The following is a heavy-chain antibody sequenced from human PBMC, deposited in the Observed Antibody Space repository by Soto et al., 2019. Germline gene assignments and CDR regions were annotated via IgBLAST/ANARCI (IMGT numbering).Heavy chain of an antibody. CDR2: INPSGEHT. J-gene: IGHJ4*02. CDR1: GYSFKDHY. D-gene: IGHD2-15*01. CDR3: ARISCKGGSCYFDFDH. V-gene: IGHV1-46*02. Sequence: ASVKVSCKASGYSFKDHYMHWVRQAPGRGLEWVGIINPSGEHTNYAQQFRGRVAMTRDTSTSTAYMELRSLRSEDTAVYFCARISCKGGSCYFDFDHWGQGTLVAVSS.